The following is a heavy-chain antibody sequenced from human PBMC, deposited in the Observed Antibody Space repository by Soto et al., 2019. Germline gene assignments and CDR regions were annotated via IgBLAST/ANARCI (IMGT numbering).Heavy chain of an antibody. D-gene: IGHD5-12*01. J-gene: IGHJ4*02. V-gene: IGHV1-69*01. CDR3: SRGVELATSHYYFDY. CDR2: IIPIFGRA. Sequence: SVKVTCKSSRGTFRSHPSSWLRPAPGQGLAWMGGIIPIFGRANYEQKFQGSGTITAEESTSTAYMELSSLRSEDTAVFYCSRGVELATSHYYFDYWGQGTLVTVSS. CDR1: RGTFRSHP.